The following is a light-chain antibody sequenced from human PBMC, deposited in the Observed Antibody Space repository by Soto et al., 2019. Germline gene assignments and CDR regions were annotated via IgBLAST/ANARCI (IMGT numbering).Light chain of an antibody. CDR1: QSVDSTY. Sequence: EIVLTQSPGTLSLSPGERATLSCRASQSVDSTYLAWYQQKPDQSPRLLIYATSTRAAGIPDRFSGSGSGTDFTLTISSLEPEDFAVYYCQQRSNWPRGTFGQGTKVDIK. CDR3: QQRSNWPRGT. V-gene: IGKV3D-20*02. CDR2: ATS. J-gene: IGKJ1*01.